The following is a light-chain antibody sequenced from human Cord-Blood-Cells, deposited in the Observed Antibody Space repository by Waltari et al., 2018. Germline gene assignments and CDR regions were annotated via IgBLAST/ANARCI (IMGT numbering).Light chain of an antibody. CDR2: EVS. V-gene: IGLV2-8*01. J-gene: IGLJ2*01. Sequence: QSALPQPPSASGSPGQSLTISCTGTSSAVGGCNYVSWYQQHPGKAPNLMIYEVSKRPSGVPDRFSGSKSGNTASLTVSGLQAEDEADYYCSSYAGSNNVVFGGGTKLTVL. CDR3: SSYAGSNNVV. CDR1: SSAVGGCNY.